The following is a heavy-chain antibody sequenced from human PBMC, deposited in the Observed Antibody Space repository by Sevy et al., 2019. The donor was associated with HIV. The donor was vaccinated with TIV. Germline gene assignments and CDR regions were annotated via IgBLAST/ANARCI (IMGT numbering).Heavy chain of an antibody. V-gene: IGHV3-11*06. CDR1: GFTFSDYY. Sequence: GGSLRLSCAASGFTFSDYYMSWIRQAPGKGLEWVSYISSSSSNTNYADSVKGRFTISRDNAKNSLYLQMNSLRAEDTAVYYCARASIDCSGGSCSIYYYMDVWGKGTTVTVSS. J-gene: IGHJ6*03. CDR3: ARASIDCSGGSCSIYYYMDV. D-gene: IGHD2-15*01. CDR2: ISSSSSNT.